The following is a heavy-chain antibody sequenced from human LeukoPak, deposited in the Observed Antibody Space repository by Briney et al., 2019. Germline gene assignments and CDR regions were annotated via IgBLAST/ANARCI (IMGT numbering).Heavy chain of an antibody. V-gene: IGHV3-33*01. CDR2: IWHDGSKQ. CDR1: GFSFSKYG. J-gene: IGHJ5*02. Sequence: PGRSLRLSCTASGFSFSKYGMHWVRQAPGKGLEWVAVIWHDGSKQHYADFVKGRFTVSRDNSKNTLFLEMNSLRVEDTAIYYCTRGRGFDPWAREPWSPSPQ. CDR3: TRGRGFDP.